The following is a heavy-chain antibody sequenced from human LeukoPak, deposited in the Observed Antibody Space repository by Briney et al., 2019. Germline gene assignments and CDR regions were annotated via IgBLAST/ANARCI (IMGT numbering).Heavy chain of an antibody. Sequence: ASVKVSCKASGYTFTGYYMHWVRQAPGQGLEWMGWIIPNSGGTNYAQKFQGRVTMTRDTSISTAYMELSRLRSDDTAVYYCARPSGSYGLGFDYWGQGTLVTVSS. J-gene: IGHJ4*02. CDR1: GYTFTGYY. CDR2: IIPNSGGT. D-gene: IGHD1-26*01. CDR3: ARPSGSYGLGFDY. V-gene: IGHV1-2*02.